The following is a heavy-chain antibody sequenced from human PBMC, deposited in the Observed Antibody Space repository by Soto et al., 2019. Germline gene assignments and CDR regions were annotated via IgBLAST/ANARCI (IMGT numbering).Heavy chain of an antibody. V-gene: IGHV4-31*03. D-gene: IGHD6-19*01. CDR3: ARDGRGRGIAVAGRFWYFDL. Sequence: QVQLQESGPGLVKPSQTLSLTCTVSGASISSGGYYWNWIRQHPGKGLEWIGYIYYSGSTYSNPSLKSRVNLTVDTSKNEFSLKLSSVTAADTAVYYCARDGRGRGIAVAGRFWYFDLWGRGTLVTISS. CDR1: GASISSGGYY. J-gene: IGHJ2*01. CDR2: IYYSGST.